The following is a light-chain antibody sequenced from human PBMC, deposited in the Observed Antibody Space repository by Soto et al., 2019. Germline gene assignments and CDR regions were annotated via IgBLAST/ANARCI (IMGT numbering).Light chain of an antibody. CDR2: EDN. CDR1: SGSIASNY. CDR3: QSYDSTNHGV. V-gene: IGLV6-57*02. J-gene: IGLJ2*01. Sequence: NFMLTQPHSVSESPGKTVTITCTGSSGSIASNYVQWYQQRPGSAPTTVIYEDNQRPSGVPDRFSGSIDSSSNSASLTISGLKTEDEADYCCQSYDSTNHGVFGGGTKVTVL.